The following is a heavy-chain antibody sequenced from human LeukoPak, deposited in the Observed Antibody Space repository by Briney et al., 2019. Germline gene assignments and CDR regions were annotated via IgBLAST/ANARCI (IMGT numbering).Heavy chain of an antibody. V-gene: IGHV3-30*04. J-gene: IGHJ4*02. CDR2: IFYDGGNK. CDR3: ARDPRGPTGYDHSGRDSFDY. CDR1: GFTFTNYA. D-gene: IGHD3-22*01. Sequence: GGSLRLSCAAFGFTFTNYAFHWVRQAPGKGLEWVAVIFYDGGNKYYADSVKGRFTISRDNSKDTLYLQMNSLRPEDTAVYYCARDPRGPTGYDHSGRDSFDYWGQGTLVTVSS.